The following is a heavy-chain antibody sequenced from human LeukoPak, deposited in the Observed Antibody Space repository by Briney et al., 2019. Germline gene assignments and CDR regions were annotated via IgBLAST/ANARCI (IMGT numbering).Heavy chain of an antibody. V-gene: IGHV4-59*08. Sequence: SETLSLTCTVSGGSISSYYWSWIRQPPGKGLEWIGYIYYSGSTNYNPSLKSRVTMSVDTSKNQFSLKLSSVTAADTAVYYCARHKPYCSSTSCYVMDVWGQGTTVTVSS. CDR2: IYYSGST. CDR1: GGSISSYY. CDR3: ARHKPYCSSTSCYVMDV. J-gene: IGHJ6*02. D-gene: IGHD2-2*01.